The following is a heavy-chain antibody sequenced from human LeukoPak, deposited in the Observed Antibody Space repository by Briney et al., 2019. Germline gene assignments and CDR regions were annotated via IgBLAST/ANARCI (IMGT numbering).Heavy chain of an antibody. CDR2: ISSSGSTI. CDR3: ARVGYYDSSGYNGDY. CDR1: GFTFSSYE. V-gene: IGHV3-48*03. Sequence: GGSLRLSCAASGFTFSSYEMNWVRQAPGKGLEWVSYISSSGSTIYYADSVKGRFTISRDNAKNSLYLQMNSLRAEDTAVYYCARVGYYDSSGYNGDYWSQGTLVTVSS. D-gene: IGHD3-22*01. J-gene: IGHJ4*02.